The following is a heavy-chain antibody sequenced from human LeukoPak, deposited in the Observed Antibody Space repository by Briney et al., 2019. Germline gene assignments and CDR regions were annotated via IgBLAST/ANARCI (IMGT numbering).Heavy chain of an antibody. CDR3: AREMEGDYGSGTFFDL. CDR2: ISDSGSTI. Sequence: GGSLRLSCAASEFVFSDYYMSWIRQAPGKGLEWVSYISDSGSTIYYADSVKGRVTISRDNVKNSLYLQMNGLRAEDTAVYYCAREMEGDYGSGTFFDLWGQGNMVTVSS. CDR1: EFVFSDYY. D-gene: IGHD3-10*01. V-gene: IGHV3-11*01. J-gene: IGHJ4*02.